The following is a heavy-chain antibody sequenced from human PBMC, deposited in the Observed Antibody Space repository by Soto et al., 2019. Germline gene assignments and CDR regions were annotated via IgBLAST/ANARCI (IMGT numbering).Heavy chain of an antibody. J-gene: IGHJ4*02. D-gene: IGHD3-3*01. Sequence: QVQLVESGGGVVQPGRSLRLSCAASGFTFSSYGMHWVRQAPGTGLEWVAVIWYDGSNKYYADSVKGRFTISRDNSKNTLYLQMSSLRAEDTAVYYCARVSRSGYYPKYWGQGTLVTVSS. CDR3: ARVSRSGYYPKY. CDR1: GFTFSSYG. CDR2: IWYDGSNK. V-gene: IGHV3-33*01.